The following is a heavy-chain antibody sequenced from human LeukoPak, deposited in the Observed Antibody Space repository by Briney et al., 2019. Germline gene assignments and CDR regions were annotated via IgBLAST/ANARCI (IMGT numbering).Heavy chain of an antibody. V-gene: IGHV3-64*02. CDR3: ASELSSTSSRDAFDI. J-gene: IGHJ3*02. CDR1: GFTFSTYA. D-gene: IGHD2-2*01. Sequence: GGSLRLSCAASGFTFSTYAMHWVRQAPGKGLEYVSAISTNGDSTYYADSVKGRFAISRDNSKNTLFLQMGSLRADDMAVYYCASELSSTSSRDAFDIWGQGTMVTVSS. CDR2: ISTNGDST.